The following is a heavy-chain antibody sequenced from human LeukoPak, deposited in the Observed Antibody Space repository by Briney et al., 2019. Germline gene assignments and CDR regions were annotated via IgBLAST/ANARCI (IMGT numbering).Heavy chain of an antibody. V-gene: IGHV3-23*01. J-gene: IGHJ6*02. CDR1: GFTFSNYA. CDR3: ARAPGYYYGMDV. CDR2: VSGSGGGT. Sequence: GGSLRLSCAASGFTFSNYAMSWVRQAPGEGLEWVSLVSGSGGGTYYADSVQGRFTISRDNSKNTLYLQMNSLRAEDTAVYYCARAPGYYYGMDVWGQGTTVTVSS.